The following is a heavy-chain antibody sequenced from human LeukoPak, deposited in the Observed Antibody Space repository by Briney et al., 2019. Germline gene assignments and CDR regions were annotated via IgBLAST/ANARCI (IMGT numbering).Heavy chain of an antibody. Sequence: SETLSLTCTVSGGSLSSYYWSWIRQPPGKGLEWIGYIYYSGSTNYNPSLKSRVTISVDTSKNQFSLKLSSVTAADTAVYYCARRHSNGWDAFDIWGQGTMVTVSS. CDR3: ARRHSNGWDAFDI. D-gene: IGHD6-19*01. V-gene: IGHV4-59*08. J-gene: IGHJ3*02. CDR1: GGSLSSYY. CDR2: IYYSGST.